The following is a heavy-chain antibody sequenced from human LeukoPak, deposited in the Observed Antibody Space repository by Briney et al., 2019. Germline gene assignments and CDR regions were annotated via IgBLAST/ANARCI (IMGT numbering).Heavy chain of an antibody. V-gene: IGHV5-51*01. CDR3: ARRSAASQFDY. Sequence: GESLKISCKGSGYSFTSYWIVWVRQMPGKGLEWMGVIYPGDSDTRYSPSFQGQVTISADKSISTAYLQWSSLKASDTAVYYCARRSAASQFDYWGQGTLVTVSS. D-gene: IGHD2-2*01. J-gene: IGHJ4*02. CDR1: GYSFTSYW. CDR2: IYPGDSDT.